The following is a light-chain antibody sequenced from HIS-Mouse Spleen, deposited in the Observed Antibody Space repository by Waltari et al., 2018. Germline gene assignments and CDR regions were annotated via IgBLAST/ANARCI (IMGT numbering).Light chain of an antibody. V-gene: IGKV3-11*01. CDR3: QQRSNWLT. CDR2: DAA. J-gene: IGKJ4*01. Sequence: IVLTQSPATLFLSPGERSTLSGRARQSVSSYLAWYQQKPGQAPRLLIYDAANRATGIPARFSGSGSGTDFTLTISSLEPEDFAVYYCQQRSNWLTFGGGTKVEIK. CDR1: QSVSSY.